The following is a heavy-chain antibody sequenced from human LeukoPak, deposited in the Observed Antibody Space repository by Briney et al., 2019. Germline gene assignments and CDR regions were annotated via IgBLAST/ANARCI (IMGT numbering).Heavy chain of an antibody. CDR3: ARGGYSYGYMMDY. J-gene: IGHJ4*02. D-gene: IGHD5-18*01. CDR1: GYSFTSYY. Sequence: ASVKVSCKASGYSFTSYYMHWVRQAPGQGLEWVGRIKNNTGNPTYVQGLPGQFVFSLDTSVSTAYLQISSLKSEDTAVYYCARGGYSYGYMMDYWGQGTLVTVSS. V-gene: IGHV7-4-1*02. CDR2: IKNNTGNP.